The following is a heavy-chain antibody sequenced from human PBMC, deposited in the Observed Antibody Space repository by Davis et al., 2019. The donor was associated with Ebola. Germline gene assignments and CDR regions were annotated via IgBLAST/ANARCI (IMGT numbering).Heavy chain of an antibody. CDR3: AGGGWDYDYRYYGMDV. Sequence: GESLKISCKGSGYTFTAYSILWVRQAPGQGLEWMGRINPNSGGTNYAQKFQGRVTMTRDTSISTAYMELSNLISDDTAVYYCAGGGWDYDYRYYGMDVWGKGTTVTVSS. J-gene: IGHJ6*04. D-gene: IGHD3-16*01. V-gene: IGHV1-2*06. CDR1: GYTFTAYS. CDR2: INPNSGGT.